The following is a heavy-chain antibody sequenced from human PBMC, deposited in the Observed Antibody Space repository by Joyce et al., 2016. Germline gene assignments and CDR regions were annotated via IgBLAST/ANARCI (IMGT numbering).Heavy chain of an antibody. CDR2: GNAGSGVT. CDR1: GYRFTNYA. V-gene: IGHV1-3*05. CDR3: TRSLPQGDGDKRATDI. Sequence: QVLLVQSGPAQKEPGASMTLSCKTSGYRFTNYALNWVRQAPGQGLEWMGRGNAGSGVTMVSQKFYDRVSLTTDTSASTGYMEMRGLTSADTATYYCTRSLPQGDGDKRATDIWGQGTLVTVSS. J-gene: IGHJ4*02. D-gene: IGHD3-16*01.